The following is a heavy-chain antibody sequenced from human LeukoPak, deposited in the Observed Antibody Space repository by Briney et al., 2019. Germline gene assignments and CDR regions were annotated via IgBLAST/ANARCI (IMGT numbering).Heavy chain of an antibody. CDR1: GYRFTTYW. J-gene: IGHJ4*02. CDR3: ARRAYSGYEFVY. V-gene: IGHV5-51*01. CDR2: IYPGDSDI. Sequence: GESLKISCKGSGYRFTTYWIAWVRQMPGKGPEWMGIIYPGDSDITYSPSFQGQVTISVDKSNSTAYLQWSSLKASDTAMYYCARRAYSGYEFVYWGQGTLVTVSS. D-gene: IGHD5-12*01.